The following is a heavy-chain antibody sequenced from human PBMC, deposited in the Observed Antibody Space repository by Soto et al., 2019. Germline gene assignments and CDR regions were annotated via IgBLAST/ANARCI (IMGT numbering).Heavy chain of an antibody. CDR1: GGSISSGGYY. Sequence: QVQLQESGPGLVKPSQTLSLTCTVSGGSISSGGYYWSWIRQHPGKGLEWIGYIYYSGSTYYNPSLKSRVTISVDTSKNQFALKLSSVTAADTAVYYCARDWPSNYYGMDVWGQGTTVTVSS. CDR3: ARDWPSNYYGMDV. J-gene: IGHJ6*02. D-gene: IGHD4-4*01. V-gene: IGHV4-31*03. CDR2: IYYSGST.